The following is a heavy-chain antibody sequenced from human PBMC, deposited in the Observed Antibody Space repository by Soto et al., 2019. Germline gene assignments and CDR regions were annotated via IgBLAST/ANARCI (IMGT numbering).Heavy chain of an antibody. Sequence: GASVKVSCKASGYTFTSYYMHWVRQAPGQGLEWMGIINPSGGSTSYAQKFQGRVTMTRDTSTSTVNKELSSLRTENTAVYYCASVFLALPHSSGYYSNYYGMDVWGQGTTVTVSS. V-gene: IGHV1-46*01. CDR2: INPSGGST. J-gene: IGHJ6*02. CDR3: ASVFLALPHSSGYYSNYYGMDV. D-gene: IGHD3-22*01. CDR1: GYTFTSYY.